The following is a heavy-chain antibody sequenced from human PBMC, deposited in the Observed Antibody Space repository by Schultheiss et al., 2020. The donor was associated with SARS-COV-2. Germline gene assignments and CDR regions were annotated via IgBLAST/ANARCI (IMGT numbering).Heavy chain of an antibody. D-gene: IGHD3-10*01. CDR2: INHSGST. CDR3: ARDWTTYYYGSGTPWYYYGMDV. Sequence: SETLSLTCAVYGGSFSGYYWSWIRQPPGKGLEWIGEINHSGSTNYNPSLKSRVTISVDTSKNQFSLKLSSVTAADTAVYYCARDWTTYYYGSGTPWYYYGMDVWGQGTTVTVSS. CDR1: GGSFSGYY. J-gene: IGHJ6*02. V-gene: IGHV4-34*01.